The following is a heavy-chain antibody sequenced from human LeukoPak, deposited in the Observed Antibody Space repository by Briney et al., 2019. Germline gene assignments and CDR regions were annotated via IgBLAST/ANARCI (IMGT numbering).Heavy chain of an antibody. CDR3: ARSGGVSVPLVACDI. Sequence: PSETLSLTCSVSGASISSYDWSWSRQPAGKGLEWIGRFYTSGTTNYSPSLKSRVAMSVDKSKNQFSLKLSSVTAADTAVYYCARSGGVSVPLVACDIWGQGTMVTVSS. D-gene: IGHD3-16*02. CDR1: GASISSYD. CDR2: FYTSGTT. V-gene: IGHV4-4*07. J-gene: IGHJ3*02.